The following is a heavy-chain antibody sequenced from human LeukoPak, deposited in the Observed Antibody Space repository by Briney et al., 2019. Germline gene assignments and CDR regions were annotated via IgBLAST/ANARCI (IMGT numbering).Heavy chain of an antibody. J-gene: IGHJ4*02. CDR2: ITGSGGGT. CDR3: AKRIPSWYYVEY. CDR1: GFTFSNYA. V-gene: IGHV3-23*01. D-gene: IGHD2-15*01. Sequence: GGSLRLSCAASGFTFSNYALPGVRQPPGKGLEWVSAITGSGGGTYYADSVKGRFTISRDNSKNTLYLQMNSLRAEDTAIYYCAKRIPSWYYVEYGGQGTLVTVSS.